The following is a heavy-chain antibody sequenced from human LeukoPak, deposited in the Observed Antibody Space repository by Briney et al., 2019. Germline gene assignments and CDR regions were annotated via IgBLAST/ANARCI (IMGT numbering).Heavy chain of an antibody. J-gene: IGHJ3*01. Sequence: GGSLRLSCAASGFTFTTYSMHWVRQAPGKGLEYVSSISTNGDGTYYASSVKGRFTISRDNSKNTLYLQMGSLRAEDMAVYFCARSTDTAWVRNAFAVWGQGAMVTVSS. CDR1: GFTFTTYS. CDR3: ARSTDTAWVRNAFAV. CDR2: ISTNGDGT. D-gene: IGHD5-18*01. V-gene: IGHV3-64*01.